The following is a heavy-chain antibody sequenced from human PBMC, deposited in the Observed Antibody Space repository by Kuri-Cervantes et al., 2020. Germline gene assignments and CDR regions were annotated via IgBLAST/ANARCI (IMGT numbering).Heavy chain of an antibody. D-gene: IGHD3-22*01. CDR2: INHSGGT. J-gene: IGHJ4*02. CDR3: ARGYYYYYDSSGFDY. CDR1: GGSISSSNW. Sequence: SETLSLTCAVSGGSISSSNWWSWVRQPPGKGLEWIGEINHSGGTNYNPSLKSRVTISMDTSKNQFSLKLSSVTAADTAVYYCARGYYYYYDSSGFDYWGQGTLVTVSS. V-gene: IGHV4-4*02.